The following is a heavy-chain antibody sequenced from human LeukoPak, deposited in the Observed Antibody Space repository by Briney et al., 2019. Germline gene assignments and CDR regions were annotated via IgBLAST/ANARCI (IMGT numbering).Heavy chain of an antibody. Sequence: SETLSLTCTVSGGSISSYYWSWIRQPPGKGLEWIGYIYYSGSTNYSPSLKSRVTISVDTSKYQFSLKLSSVTAADTAVYYCARAIAADDRYYYYYYMDVWGKGTTVTI. CDR2: IYYSGST. CDR3: ARAIAADDRYYYYYYMDV. CDR1: GGSISSYY. V-gene: IGHV4-59*01. D-gene: IGHD6-13*01. J-gene: IGHJ6*03.